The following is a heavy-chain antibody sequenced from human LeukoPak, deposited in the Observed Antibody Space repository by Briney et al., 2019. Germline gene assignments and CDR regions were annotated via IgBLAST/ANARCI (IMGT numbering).Heavy chain of an antibody. CDR3: ARGTSAGGPISPFDF. D-gene: IGHD6-13*01. J-gene: IGHJ4*02. CDR2: IQGDGSNT. Sequence: GGSLRLSCVASGFTFSKNWMHWVRQAPGKGLVWVSRIQGDGSNTNYADSVKGRFSISRDNANNTVYLQMNSLRAEDTGIYYCARGTSAGGPISPFDFWGQGTVVTVSS. V-gene: IGHV3-74*01. CDR1: GFTFSKNW.